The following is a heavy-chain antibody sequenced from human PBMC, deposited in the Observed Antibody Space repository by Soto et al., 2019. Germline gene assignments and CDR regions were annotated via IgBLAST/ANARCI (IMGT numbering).Heavy chain of an antibody. CDR1: GGSISSYY. D-gene: IGHD2-15*01. V-gene: IGHV4-59*05. Sequence: SDTLSLTCTVSGGSISSYYWSWIRQPPGKGLEWIGSIYYTGTTHYNPSLKSPVTISVDTSKNQFSLKLSSVTAADTAVYYCGRRLTVVALGAFDIWGQGTMVTVSS. J-gene: IGHJ3*02. CDR2: IYYTGTT. CDR3: GRRLTVVALGAFDI.